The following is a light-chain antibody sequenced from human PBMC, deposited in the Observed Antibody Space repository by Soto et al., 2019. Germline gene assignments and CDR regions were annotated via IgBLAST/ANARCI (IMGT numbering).Light chain of an antibody. CDR3: CSYTTSNTRQIV. Sequence: QSALTQPASVSGSPGQSITISCTGTSSDVCGYNYVSWYQQHTGKAPKFMIYDVSNRPSGVSNRFSGSKSGNTASLTISGLQAEDEADYYCCSYTTSNTRQIVFGTGTKLTVL. J-gene: IGLJ1*01. V-gene: IGLV2-14*01. CDR1: SSDVCGYNY. CDR2: DVS.